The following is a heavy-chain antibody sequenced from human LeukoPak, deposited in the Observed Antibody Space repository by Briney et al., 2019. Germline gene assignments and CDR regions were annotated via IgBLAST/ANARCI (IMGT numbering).Heavy chain of an antibody. CDR2: ISSSSSYI. Sequence: PGGSLRLSCAASGFTFSSYSMNWVRQAPGKGLEWVSSISSSSSYIYYADSVKGRFTISRDNSKNTLYLQMNSLRAEDTAVYYCARVYEQWLSTNYGMDVWGQGTTVTVSS. CDR1: GFTFSSYS. D-gene: IGHD6-19*01. V-gene: IGHV3-21*01. CDR3: ARVYEQWLSTNYGMDV. J-gene: IGHJ6*02.